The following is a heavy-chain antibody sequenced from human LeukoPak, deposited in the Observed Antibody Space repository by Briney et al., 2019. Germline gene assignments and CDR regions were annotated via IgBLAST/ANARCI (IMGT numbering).Heavy chain of an antibody. V-gene: IGHV3-48*03. CDR3: ARGLLWFGELSPFDY. D-gene: IGHD3-10*01. J-gene: IGHJ4*02. CDR1: GFTFSSYA. CDR2: ISSSGSTI. Sequence: GGSLRLSCAASGFTFSSYAMSWVRQAPGKGLEWVSAISSSGSTIYYADSVKGRFTISRDNAKNSLYLQMNSLRAEDTAVYYCARGLLWFGELSPFDYWGQGTLVTVSS.